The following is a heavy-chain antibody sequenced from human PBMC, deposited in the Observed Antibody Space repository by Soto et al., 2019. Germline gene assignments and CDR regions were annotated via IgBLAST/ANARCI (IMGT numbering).Heavy chain of an antibody. CDR1: GYTFTSCA. D-gene: IGHD1-26*01. Sequence: RASVKVSCKASGYTFTSCAMHWVRQAPGQRLEWMGWINAGNGDTNYSQKFQGRVTITRDTSASTVYMELSSLRSEDTAVYYCARGSSGSYLIDYWGQGTLVTVPS. CDR3: ARGSSGSYLIDY. CDR2: INAGNGDT. J-gene: IGHJ4*02. V-gene: IGHV1-3*01.